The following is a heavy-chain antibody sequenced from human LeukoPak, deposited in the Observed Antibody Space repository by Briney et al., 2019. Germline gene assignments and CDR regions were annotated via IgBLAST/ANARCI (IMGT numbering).Heavy chain of an antibody. J-gene: IGHJ5*02. CDR1: GGSISSYY. CDR2: IYYSGST. CDR3: ARGRFGESVYWFDP. V-gene: IGHV4-59*01. D-gene: IGHD3-10*01. Sequence: PSETLSLTCTVSGGSISSYYWSWIRQPPGKGLEWIGYIYYSGSTNYNPSLKSRVTISVDTSKNQCSLKLSSVTAADTAVYYCARGRFGESVYWFDPWGQGTLVTVSS.